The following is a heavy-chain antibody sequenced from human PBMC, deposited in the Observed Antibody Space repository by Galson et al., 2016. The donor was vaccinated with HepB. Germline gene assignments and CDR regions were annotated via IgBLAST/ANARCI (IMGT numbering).Heavy chain of an antibody. CDR3: ARGAGAGY. J-gene: IGHJ4*02. CDR1: GFVFSSYW. V-gene: IGHV3-7*03. D-gene: IGHD3-10*01. Sequence: SLRLSCAASGFVFSSYWMAWVRQAPGKGLEWVADIKQDGGEKYYVDSVKGRFTISRDNAKNSLYLQMSNLRAEDTAVYYCARGAGAGYWGQGTLVTVSS. CDR2: IKQDGGEK.